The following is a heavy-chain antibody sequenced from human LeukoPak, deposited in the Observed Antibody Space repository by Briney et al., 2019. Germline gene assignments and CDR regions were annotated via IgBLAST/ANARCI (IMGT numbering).Heavy chain of an antibody. J-gene: IGHJ6*01. Sequence: GGSLRLSCAASGFTFSSYWMSWVRQAPGKGLEWVANIKQDGSEKYYVDSVKVRFTISRDNAKNSLYLQMNSLRAEDTAVYYCARGGYYDFWSGYSDYYYGMDVWGQGTTVTVSS. CDR1: GFTFSSYW. CDR2: IKQDGSEK. V-gene: IGHV3-7*05. CDR3: ARGGYYDFWSGYSDYYYGMDV. D-gene: IGHD3-3*01.